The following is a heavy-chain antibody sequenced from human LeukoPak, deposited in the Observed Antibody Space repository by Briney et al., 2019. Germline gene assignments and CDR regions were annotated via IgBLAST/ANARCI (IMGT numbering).Heavy chain of an antibody. J-gene: IGHJ4*02. CDR1: GGSISSYY. Sequence: SETLSLTCTVSGGSISSYYWSWIRQPPGKGLEWIGYIYYSGSTNYNPSLKSRVTISVDTSKNQFSLKLSSVTAADTAVYYCARALDTAMANDYWGQGTLVTVSS. CDR3: ARALDTAMANDY. V-gene: IGHV4-59*01. CDR2: IYYSGST. D-gene: IGHD5-18*01.